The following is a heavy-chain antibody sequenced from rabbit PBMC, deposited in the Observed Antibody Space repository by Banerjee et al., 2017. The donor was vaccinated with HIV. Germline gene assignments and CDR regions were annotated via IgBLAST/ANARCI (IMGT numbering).Heavy chain of an antibody. J-gene: IGHJ4*01. CDR1: GIDFNSYYY. V-gene: IGHV1S45*01. D-gene: IGHD4-1*01. Sequence: QEQLEESGGDLVKPEGSLTLTCKASGIDFNSYYYMCWVRQAPGKRPEWIACIYIGSGGSTWYASWAKGRFTISKTSSTTVTLQMTSLTAADTATYFCARDLAGVIGWNFNFWGPGTLVTVS. CDR3: ARDLAGVIGWNFNF. CDR2: IYIGSGGST.